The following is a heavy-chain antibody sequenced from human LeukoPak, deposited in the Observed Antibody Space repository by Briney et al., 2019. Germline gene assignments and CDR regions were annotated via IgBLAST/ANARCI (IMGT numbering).Heavy chain of an antibody. CDR1: GFTFSDYY. CDR3: ARDKRSYSYHYYYGMDV. J-gene: IGHJ6*02. V-gene: IGHV3-11*04. CDR2: ISSSGSTI. D-gene: IGHD3-16*01. Sequence: GGSLRLSCAASGFTFSDYYMSWIRQAPGKGLEWVSYISSSGSTIYYADSVKGRFTISRDNSKNTLYLQMNSLRAEDTAVYYCARDKRSYSYHYYYGMDVWGQGTTVTVSS.